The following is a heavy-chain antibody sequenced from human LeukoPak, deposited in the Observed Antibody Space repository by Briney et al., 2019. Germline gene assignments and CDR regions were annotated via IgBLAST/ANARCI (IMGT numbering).Heavy chain of an antibody. Sequence: SGTLSLTCAVSGGSISSGGYSWSWIRQPPGKGLEWIGYIYHSGSTYYNPSLKSRVTISVDRSKNQFSLKLSSVTAADTAVYYCARDRADYVLDWGQGTLVTVSS. CDR3: ARDRADYVLD. CDR2: IYHSGST. CDR1: GGSISSGGYS. J-gene: IGHJ4*02. D-gene: IGHD3-16*01. V-gene: IGHV4-30-2*01.